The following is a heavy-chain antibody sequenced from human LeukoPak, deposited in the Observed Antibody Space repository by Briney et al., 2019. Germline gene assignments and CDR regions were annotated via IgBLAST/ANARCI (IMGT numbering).Heavy chain of an antibody. CDR3: AREAPGYCSGGTCYASGAFDI. Sequence: GGSLRLSCAASGFTFSTYAMSWVRQAPGKGLEWVSYMSSSGRIIYYADSVKGRFTTSRDNAKNSLYLQMNTLRAEDTAIYYCAREAPGYCSGGTCYASGAFDIWGQGTMVTVSS. CDR1: GFTFSTYA. J-gene: IGHJ3*02. D-gene: IGHD2-15*01. V-gene: IGHV3-48*04. CDR2: MSSSGRII.